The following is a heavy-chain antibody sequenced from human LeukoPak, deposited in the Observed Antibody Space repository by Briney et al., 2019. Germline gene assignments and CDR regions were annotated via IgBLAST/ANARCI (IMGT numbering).Heavy chain of an antibody. CDR3: VRCYANEFDY. D-gene: IGHD2-15*01. CDR2: IYYTGST. Sequence: PSETLSLTCSVSGVSITTSSYYWGWIRQPPGKGLEWIGTIYYTGSTHYNPSLQSRVTLSVDTSENQFSLKLRSVTAADTAVYPCVRCYANEFDYWGQGTLVTVSS. J-gene: IGHJ4*02. V-gene: IGHV4-39*01. CDR1: GVSITTSSYY.